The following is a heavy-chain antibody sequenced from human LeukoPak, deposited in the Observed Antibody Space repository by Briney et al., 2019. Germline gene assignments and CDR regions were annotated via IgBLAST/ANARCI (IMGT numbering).Heavy chain of an antibody. D-gene: IGHD2-2*01. Sequence: ASVKVSCKASGYTFTGYYMHWVRQAPGQGLEWMAWINPNSGGTYYAQDFHDRITMTRDTSISTAYMELSRLRSDDTAIYYCARANALYCSSTSCLFDYWGQGTLVTVSS. CDR1: GYTFTGYY. V-gene: IGHV1-2*02. CDR3: ARANALYCSSTSCLFDY. J-gene: IGHJ4*02. CDR2: INPNSGGT.